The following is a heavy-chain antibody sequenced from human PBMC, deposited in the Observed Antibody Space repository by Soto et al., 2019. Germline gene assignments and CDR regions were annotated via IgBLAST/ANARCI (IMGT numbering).Heavy chain of an antibody. V-gene: IGHV1-18*01. J-gene: IGHJ6*03. D-gene: IGHD3-16*01. CDR3: AREGVGVFYYYYMDV. CDR1: GYTFTSYG. Sequence: ASVKVSCKASGYTFTSYGISWVRQAPGQGLEWMGWISAYNGNTNYAQKLQGRVTMTTDTSTSTAYMELRSLRSDDTAVYYCAREGVGVFYYYYMDVWGKGTTVTVSS. CDR2: ISAYNGNT.